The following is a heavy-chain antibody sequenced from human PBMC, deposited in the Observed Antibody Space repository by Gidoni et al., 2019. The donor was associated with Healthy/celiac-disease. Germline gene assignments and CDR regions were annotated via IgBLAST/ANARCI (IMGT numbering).Heavy chain of an antibody. J-gene: IGHJ4*02. CDR1: GYTFTSYA. D-gene: IGHD6-6*01. V-gene: IGHV1-3*01. CDR3: ARQAARGGYVY. CDR2: INAGNGNT. Sequence: QVQLVQSGAEVKKPGASVKVSCKASGYTFTSYAMHWVRQAPGQRLEGMGWINAGNGNTKYSQKFQGRVTITRDTSASTAYMELSSLRSEDTAVYYCARQAARGGYVYWGQGTLVTVSS.